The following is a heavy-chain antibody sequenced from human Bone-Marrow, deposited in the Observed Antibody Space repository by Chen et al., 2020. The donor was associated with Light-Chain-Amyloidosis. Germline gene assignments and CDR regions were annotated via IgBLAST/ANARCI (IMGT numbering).Heavy chain of an antibody. D-gene: IGHD3-10*01. CDR3: TTLGQGTFHI. CDR1: GFTFSHAW. J-gene: IGHJ3*02. Sequence: EVQLVESGGGLVKPGGSLTLSCAAGFTFSHAWMSWVRQAPGKGLEWVGRIKKKADGGTTEYAAPVKGRFTISRDDSKNTLYLQMNSLKTEDTAVYYCTTLGQGTFHIWGQGTMVTVSS. CDR2: IKKKADGGTT. V-gene: IGHV3-15*01.